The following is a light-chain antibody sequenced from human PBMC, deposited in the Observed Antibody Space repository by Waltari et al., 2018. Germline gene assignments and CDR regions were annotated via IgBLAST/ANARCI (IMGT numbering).Light chain of an antibody. CDR3: HRYNTLPLT. CDR2: KAW. Sequence: DVQLTHSPSTLSASVGDRVTITCRASESVKNNLAWYQHQPGKAPKVLVHKAWRLESGVPSRFSGSGYGTEFTLTISSLEPDDFATYYCHRYNTLPLTFGGGTKVEIK. V-gene: IGKV1-5*03. CDR1: ESVKNN. J-gene: IGKJ4*01.